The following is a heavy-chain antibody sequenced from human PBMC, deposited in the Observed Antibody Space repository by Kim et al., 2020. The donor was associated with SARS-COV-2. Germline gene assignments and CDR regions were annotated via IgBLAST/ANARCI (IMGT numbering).Heavy chain of an antibody. CDR3: VRGRPVTTFYYYDYGMDV. CDR1: GGSFSGHY. Sequence: SETLSLTCAVYGGSFSGHYWSWIRQPPGKGLEWIGEINHSGSTNYNPSLKSRVTISVDTSKNQFSLKLSSVTAADTAVYYCVRGRPVTTFYYYDYGMDVWGQGTTVTVSS. D-gene: IGHD4-17*01. J-gene: IGHJ6*02. V-gene: IGHV4-34*01. CDR2: INHSGST.